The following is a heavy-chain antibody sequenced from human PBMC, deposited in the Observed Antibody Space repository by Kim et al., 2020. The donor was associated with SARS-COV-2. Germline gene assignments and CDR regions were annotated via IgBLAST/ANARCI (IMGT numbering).Heavy chain of an antibody. J-gene: IGHJ4*02. Sequence: ASVKVSCKVSGYTLTELSMHWVRQAPGKGLEWMGGFDPEDGETIYAQKFQGRVTMTEDTSTDTAYMELSSLRSEDTAVYYCATELLGGYYKPFDYWGQGTLVTVSS. D-gene: IGHD3-10*01. CDR2: FDPEDGET. V-gene: IGHV1-24*01. CDR1: GYTLTELS. CDR3: ATELLGGYYKPFDY.